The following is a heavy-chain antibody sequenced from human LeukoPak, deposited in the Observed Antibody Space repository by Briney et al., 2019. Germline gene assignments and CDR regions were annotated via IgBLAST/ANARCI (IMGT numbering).Heavy chain of an antibody. Sequence: SETLSLTCAVYGGSFSGYYWSWIRQPPGKGLEWIGEINHSGSTNYNPSLKSRVTISLDASKNQFSLKLSSVTAADTAVYYCASLRGAASVIWDFDYWGQGTLVTVSS. J-gene: IGHJ4*02. CDR3: ASLRGAASVIWDFDY. D-gene: IGHD3-16*02. V-gene: IGHV4-34*01. CDR2: INHSGST. CDR1: GGSFSGYY.